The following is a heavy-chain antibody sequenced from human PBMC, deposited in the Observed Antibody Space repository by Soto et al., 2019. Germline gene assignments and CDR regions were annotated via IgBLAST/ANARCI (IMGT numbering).Heavy chain of an antibody. CDR1: GGTFSSYA. Sequence: SVKVSCKASGGTFSSYAISWVRQAPGQGLEWMGGIIPIFGTANYAQKFQGRVTITADESTSTAYMELSSLRSEDTAVYYCARDRGIAAAVTGFGWFDPWGQGTLVTVSS. J-gene: IGHJ5*02. D-gene: IGHD6-13*01. V-gene: IGHV1-69*13. CDR2: IIPIFGTA. CDR3: ARDRGIAAAVTGFGWFDP.